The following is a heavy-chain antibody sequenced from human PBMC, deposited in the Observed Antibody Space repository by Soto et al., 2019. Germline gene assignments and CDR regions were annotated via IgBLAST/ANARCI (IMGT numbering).Heavy chain of an antibody. CDR1: GYIFTGFY. CDR3: AREEIPLTNTRGGLDY. J-gene: IGHJ4*02. CDR2: INPYNGDT. V-gene: IGHV1-2*02. D-gene: IGHD2-8*01. Sequence: ASVKGSCKASGYIFTGFYMHWVRQAPGQGLEWMGWINPYNGDTNYAQKFQGRVTVTRDSSISIAYMDLSRLRYDDTAIYYCAREEIPLTNTRGGLDYWGQGTLVTVSS.